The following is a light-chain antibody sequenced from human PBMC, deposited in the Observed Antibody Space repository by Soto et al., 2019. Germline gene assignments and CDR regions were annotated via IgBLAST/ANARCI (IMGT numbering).Light chain of an antibody. CDR1: QSLLHSDGYNY. CDR2: LGS. J-gene: IGKJ1*01. V-gene: IGKV2-28*01. Sequence: DIVMTQSPLSLPVTPGEPASISCRSSQSLLHSDGYNYVDWYVQKPGQSPKLLLFLGSNWASGVPDRFSGGGSGTDFTLHISRAEAEDVGIYYCMQTLETPRTFGQGTKVEIK. CDR3: MQTLETPRT.